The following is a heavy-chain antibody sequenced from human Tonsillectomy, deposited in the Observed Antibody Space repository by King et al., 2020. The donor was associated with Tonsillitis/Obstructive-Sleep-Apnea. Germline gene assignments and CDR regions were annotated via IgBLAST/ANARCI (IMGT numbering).Heavy chain of an antibody. V-gene: IGHV3-66*01. D-gene: IGHD4-17*01. CDR3: ATRPHGDYPFFDY. CDR2: IYSGGGI. Sequence: VQLVESGGGLVQPGGSLRLSCAASGFTVSGKYMSWVRQPPWKGLEWVSLIYSGGGISYTDPVKDRFTISRDISKNTLYLQMNGLRAEDTAVYYCATRPHGDYPFFDYWGQGTLVTVSS. CDR1: GFTVSGKY. J-gene: IGHJ4*02.